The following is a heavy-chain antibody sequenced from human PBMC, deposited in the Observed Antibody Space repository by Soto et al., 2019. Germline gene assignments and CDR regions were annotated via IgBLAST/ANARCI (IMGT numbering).Heavy chain of an antibody. J-gene: IGHJ4*02. CDR3: ARDYYDSSGFDY. D-gene: IGHD3-22*01. CDR2: IYHSGST. V-gene: IGHV4-30-2*01. Sequence: PSETLSLTCAVSGGCISSGGYSWSWIRQPPGKGLEWIGYIYHSGSTYYNPSLKSRVTISVDRSKNQFSLKLSSVTAADTAVYYCARDYYDSSGFDYWGQGTLVTVSS. CDR1: GGCISSGGYS.